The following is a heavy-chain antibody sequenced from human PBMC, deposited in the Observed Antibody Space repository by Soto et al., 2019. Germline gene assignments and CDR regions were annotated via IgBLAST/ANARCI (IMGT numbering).Heavy chain of an antibody. J-gene: IGHJ5*02. CDR2: ISQSGST. Sequence: QVQGQQWGAGLLKPSETLSLTCAVYGGSFSGSYWSWIRQPPGKGPEWIGEISQSGSTIYNPSLKSRVTISIDTSKNQFSLNLSSVTAADTAVYYCARGTDHLWWFDPWGQGTLVTVSS. CDR1: GGSFSGSY. CDR3: ARGTDHLWWFDP. V-gene: IGHV4-34*01. D-gene: IGHD1-1*01.